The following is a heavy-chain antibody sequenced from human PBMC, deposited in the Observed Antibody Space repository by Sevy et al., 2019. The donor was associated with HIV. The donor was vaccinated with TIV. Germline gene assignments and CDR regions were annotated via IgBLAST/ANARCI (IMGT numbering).Heavy chain of an antibody. J-gene: IGHJ6*02. CDR3: ARMQTGTMDV. D-gene: IGHD1-1*01. CDR2: IIPIFGTA. CDR1: GGTFSSYA. V-gene: IGHV1-69*13. Sequence: ASVKVSCKASGGTFSSYAISWVRQAPGQGLEWMGGIIPIFGTANYAQKFQGRVTITADESTSTAYMELSSLRSEDTAGYYCARMQTGTMDVWGQGTTVTVSS.